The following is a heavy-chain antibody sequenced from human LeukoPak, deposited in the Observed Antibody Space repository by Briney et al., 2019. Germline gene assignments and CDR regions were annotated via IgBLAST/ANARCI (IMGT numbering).Heavy chain of an antibody. Sequence: PSQTLSLTCTVSGGSISSGSYYWSWIRQPAGKGLEWIGEINHSGSTNYNPSLKSRVTISVDTSKNQFSLKLSSVTAADTAVYYCARVRGSGSYFPYYDYVWGSYRYTYFDYWGQGTLVTVSS. CDR3: ARVRGSGSYFPYYDYVWGSYRYTYFDY. D-gene: IGHD3-16*02. J-gene: IGHJ4*02. V-gene: IGHV4-61*09. CDR2: INHSGST. CDR1: GGSISSGSYY.